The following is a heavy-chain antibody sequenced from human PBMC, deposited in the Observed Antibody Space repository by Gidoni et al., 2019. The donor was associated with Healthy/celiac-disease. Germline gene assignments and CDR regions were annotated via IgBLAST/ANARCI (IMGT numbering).Heavy chain of an antibody. Sequence: QVQLVESGGGVVKPGRYLRLSCAASEFTFSSYGMHWVRQAHGKGLEWVAVIWYDGSNKYYADSVKGRFTISRDNSKNTLYLQMNSLRAEDTAVYYCARDLRPAAHGGPQGYWGQGTLVTVSS. CDR3: ARDLRPAAHGGPQGY. J-gene: IGHJ4*02. D-gene: IGHD2-2*01. CDR1: EFTFSSYG. V-gene: IGHV3-33*01. CDR2: IWYDGSNK.